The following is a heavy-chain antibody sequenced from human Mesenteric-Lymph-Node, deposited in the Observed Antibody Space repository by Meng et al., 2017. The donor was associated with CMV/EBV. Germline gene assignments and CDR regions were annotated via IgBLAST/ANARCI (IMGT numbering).Heavy chain of an antibody. D-gene: IGHD3-10*01. J-gene: IGHJ3*02. Sequence: ASVKVSCKTSGFTFTGYYMHWVRQAPGQGLEWMGWISTLSGDTNYAQKLQGRVTMTTDTSTSTAYMELRSLRSDDTAVYYCARIKLRAFDIWGQGTMVTVSS. CDR1: GFTFTGYY. V-gene: IGHV1-18*04. CDR2: ISTLSGDT. CDR3: ARIKLRAFDI.